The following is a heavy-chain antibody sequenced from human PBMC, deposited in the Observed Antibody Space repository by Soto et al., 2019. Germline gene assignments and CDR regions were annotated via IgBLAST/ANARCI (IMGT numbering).Heavy chain of an antibody. V-gene: IGHV3-23*01. CDR2: ISGSGGST. J-gene: IGHJ4*02. CDR3: AKDLLRFLEWPAFDH. CDR1: GFTFSSYA. D-gene: IGHD3-3*01. Sequence: GGSLRLSCAASGFTFSSYAMSWVRQAPGKGLEWVSAISGSGGSTYYANSVKGRFTISRDTSKNTLYLQMNSLRVEDTAVYYCAKDLLRFLEWPAFDHWGQGTLVTVSS.